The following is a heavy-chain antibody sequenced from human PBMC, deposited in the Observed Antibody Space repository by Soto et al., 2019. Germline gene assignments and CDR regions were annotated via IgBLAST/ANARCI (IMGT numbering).Heavy chain of an antibody. CDR3: ARDGSGFHWYFDV. CDR1: GDSVSSGSAT. D-gene: IGHD6-19*01. J-gene: IGHJ2*01. Sequence: QVQLQQSGPGLVKASQTLSLVCVISGDSVSSGSATWSWIRQSPSRGLEWLGRTYYRSKWYNDYANSVKSRXVXTXDXXKNQLSLQLDSVTPDDSAIYFCARDGSGFHWYFDVWGRGTLVSVSS. CDR2: TYYRSKWYN. V-gene: IGHV6-1*01.